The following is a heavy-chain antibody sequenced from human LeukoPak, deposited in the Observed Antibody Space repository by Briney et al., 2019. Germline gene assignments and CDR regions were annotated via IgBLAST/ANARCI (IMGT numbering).Heavy chain of an antibody. CDR1: GYTLTTYA. CDR3: AREMGQGWFYFDP. CDR2: IDTNTGNP. V-gene: IGHV7-4-1*02. D-gene: IGHD6-19*01. J-gene: IGHJ4*02. Sequence: ASAKVSCKASGYTLTTYAMSWVRQAPGQGLEWMGWIDTNTGNPTYAQGFTGRFVFSLDTSVTTAYLQISSLKAEDTAVYYCAREMGQGWFYFDPWGQGTLVTVSS.